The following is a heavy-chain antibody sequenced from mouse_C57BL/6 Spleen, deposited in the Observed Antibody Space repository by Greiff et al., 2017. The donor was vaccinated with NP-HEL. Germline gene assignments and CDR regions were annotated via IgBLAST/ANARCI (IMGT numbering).Heavy chain of an antibody. CDR1: GYTFTGYW. D-gene: IGHD1-1*01. Sequence: QVQLQQSGAELMKPGASVKLSCKATGYTFTGYWIEWVKQRPGNGLEWIGEILPGSGSTNYNEKLKGKATITADTASNTAYMQISSLTTEDSAIYYCARRILPLGYFDYWGQGTTLTVSS. J-gene: IGHJ2*01. CDR3: ARRILPLGYFDY. V-gene: IGHV1-9*01. CDR2: ILPGSGST.